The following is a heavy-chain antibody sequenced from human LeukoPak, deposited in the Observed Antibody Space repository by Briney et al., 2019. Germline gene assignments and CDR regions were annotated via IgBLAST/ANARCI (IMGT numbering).Heavy chain of an antibody. D-gene: IGHD3-22*01. CDR2: ISGSGGST. J-gene: IGHJ4*02. V-gene: IGHV3-23*01. Sequence: GGSLRLSCAASGFTFSSYAMSWVRQAPGKGLEWVSAISGSGGSTYYADSVKGRFTISRDNSKNTLYLQMNSLRAEDTAVCYCAKDLTNYYDSSGYKQDLFDYWGQGTLVTVSS. CDR1: GFTFSSYA. CDR3: AKDLTNYYDSSGYKQDLFDY.